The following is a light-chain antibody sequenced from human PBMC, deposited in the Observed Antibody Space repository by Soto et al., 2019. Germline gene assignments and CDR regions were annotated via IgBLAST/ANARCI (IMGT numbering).Light chain of an antibody. CDR1: QGIRND. Sequence: AIQMTQSPSSLSASVGDRVTITCRASQGIRNDLGWYQQKPWKAPKVLIYAASSLQSGVPSRFSGSGSGTDFTLIISSLQPEDFATYYCLQDYNYPWTFGQGTKVEVK. CDR3: LQDYNYPWT. V-gene: IGKV1-6*01. J-gene: IGKJ1*01. CDR2: AAS.